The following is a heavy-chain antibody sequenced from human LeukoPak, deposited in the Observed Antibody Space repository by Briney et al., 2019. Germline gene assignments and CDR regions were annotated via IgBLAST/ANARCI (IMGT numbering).Heavy chain of an antibody. D-gene: IGHD3-22*01. CDR3: ARDQDYYDSSGYYYDPS. V-gene: IGHV1-69*04. CDR1: GGTFSSYA. CDR2: IIPIPGIA. Sequence: SVKVSCKASGGTFSSYAISWVRQAPGQGLEWMGRIIPIPGIANYAQKFQGRVTITADKSTSTAYMELSSLRSEDTAVYYCARDQDYYDSSGYYYDPSWGQGTLVTVSS. J-gene: IGHJ5*02.